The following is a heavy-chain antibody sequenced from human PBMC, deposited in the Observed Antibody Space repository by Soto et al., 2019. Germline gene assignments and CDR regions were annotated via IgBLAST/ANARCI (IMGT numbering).Heavy chain of an antibody. CDR3: ANQRSREGYNFIEY. J-gene: IGHJ4*02. D-gene: IGHD5-12*01. CDR2: MFHSGST. Sequence: SETLSLTCAVSGYSISSGFYWGWIRQPPGKGLEWIGIMFHSGSTYYNPSLQSRVTISVDTSKNQVSLKLTSVTVADTAVYFCANQRSREGYNFIEYWGQGIKVTVSS. CDR1: GYSISSGFY. V-gene: IGHV4-38-2*01.